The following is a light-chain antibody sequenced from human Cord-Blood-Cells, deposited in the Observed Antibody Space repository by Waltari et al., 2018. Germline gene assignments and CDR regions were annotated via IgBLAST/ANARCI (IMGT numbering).Light chain of an antibody. V-gene: IGLV2-14*01. CDR1: SVYVGVYNY. Sequence: QSALTQPASGSGSPGQSITTSCTGPSVYVGVYNYSPWYQQHPGKAPKLMIYDVSKRPSGVSNRFSGSKSGNTASLTISGLQAEDEADYYCSSYTSSSTYVFGTGTKVTVL. CDR3: SSYTSSSTYV. CDR2: DVS. J-gene: IGLJ1*01.